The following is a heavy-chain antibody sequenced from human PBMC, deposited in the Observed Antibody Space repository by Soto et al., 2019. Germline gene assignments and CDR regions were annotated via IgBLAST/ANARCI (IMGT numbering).Heavy chain of an antibody. CDR2: IDTSGTKI. CDR3: ASHYDMWSGYLSPVDY. V-gene: IGHV3-11*01. J-gene: IGHJ4*02. D-gene: IGHD3-3*01. CDR1: GYTFSDYY. Sequence: QVQLVESGGDLVKPGGSLRLSCAASGYTFSDYYMSWIRQAPGKGLEWISYIDTSGTKIYYADSVKRRFTITRDNAKNSLYLEMNSPRDEDTAVYYCASHYDMWSGYLSPVDYWGQGTLVTVSS.